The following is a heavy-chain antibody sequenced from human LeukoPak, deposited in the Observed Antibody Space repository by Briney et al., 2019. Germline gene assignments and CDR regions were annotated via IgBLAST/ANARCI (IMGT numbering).Heavy chain of an antibody. J-gene: IGHJ4*02. Sequence: GGSLRLSCAASGFTFSDYYMSWIRQAPGKGLEWVSYISSSGSTIYYADSVKGRFTISRDNAKNSLYLRMNSLRAEDTAVYYCARGKTAMVIYYFDYWGQGTLVTVSS. CDR1: GFTFSDYY. D-gene: IGHD5-18*01. CDR2: ISSSGSTI. CDR3: ARGKTAMVIYYFDY. V-gene: IGHV3-11*01.